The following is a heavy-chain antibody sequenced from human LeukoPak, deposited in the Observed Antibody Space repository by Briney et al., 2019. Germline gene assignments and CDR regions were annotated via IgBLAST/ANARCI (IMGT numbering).Heavy chain of an antibody. CDR3: AEGGGYCSGGSCYGQTSTFDI. V-gene: IGHV1-69*06. D-gene: IGHD2-15*01. CDR1: GGTFSSYA. Sequence: SVKVSCKASGGTFSSYAISWVRQAPGQGLEWMGGIIPIFGTADYAQKFQGRVTITADKSTSTAYMGLSSLRSEDTAVYYCAEGGGYCSGGSCYGQTSTFDIWGQGTMVTVSS. CDR2: IIPIFGTA. J-gene: IGHJ3*02.